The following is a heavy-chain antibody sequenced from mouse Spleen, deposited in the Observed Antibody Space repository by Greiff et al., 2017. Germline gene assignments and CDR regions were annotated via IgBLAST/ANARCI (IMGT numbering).Heavy chain of an antibody. D-gene: IGHD4-1*01. Sequence: QVQLMESGPGLVQPSQSLSITCTVSGFSLTSYGVHWVRQSPGKGLEWLGVIWRGGSTDYNAAFMSRLSITKDNSKSQVFFKMNSLQADDTAIYYCAKTWDEGYAMDYWGQGTSVTVSS. CDR3: AKTWDEGYAMDY. J-gene: IGHJ4*01. V-gene: IGHV2-5*01. CDR1: GFSLTSYG. CDR2: IWRGGST.